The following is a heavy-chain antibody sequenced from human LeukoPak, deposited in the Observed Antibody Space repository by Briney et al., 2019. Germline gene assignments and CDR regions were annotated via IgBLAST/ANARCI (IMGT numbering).Heavy chain of an antibody. D-gene: IGHD3-3*01. V-gene: IGHV3-11*04. CDR2: ISSSSGSTI. CDR1: GFTFSDYY. CDR3: ARDSRSYDFWSGQGYYFDY. Sequence: PGGSLRLSCAASGFTFSDYYMRWIRQAPGKGLEWVSYISSSSGSTIYYADSVKGRFTISRDNAKNSLYLQMNSLRAEDTAVYYCARDSRSYDFWSGQGYYFDYWGQGTLVTVSS. J-gene: IGHJ4*02.